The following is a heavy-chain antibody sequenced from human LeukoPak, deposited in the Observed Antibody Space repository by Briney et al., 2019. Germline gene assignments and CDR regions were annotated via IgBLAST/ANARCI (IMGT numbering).Heavy chain of an antibody. Sequence: PGGSLRLSCAASGFTVSSNYMSWVRQAPGKGLEWVSVIYSGSSTYYADSVKGRFTISRDNSKNTLYLQMNSLRAEDTAVYYCAREGLYDSSAFDIWGQGTMVTVSS. CDR3: AREGLYDSSAFDI. V-gene: IGHV3-53*01. J-gene: IGHJ3*02. D-gene: IGHD3-22*01. CDR1: GFTVSSNY. CDR2: IYSGSST.